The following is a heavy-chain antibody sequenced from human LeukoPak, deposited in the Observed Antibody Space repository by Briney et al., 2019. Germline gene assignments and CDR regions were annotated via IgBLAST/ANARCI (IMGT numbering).Heavy chain of an antibody. CDR2: VNPNDGST. D-gene: IGHD2-2*01. Sequence: ASVKVSCKASGYTFINYYMHWVRQAPGQGLEWMGIVNPNDGSTSYAQKFQGRVTMTRETSTSTVYMELGRLRSDDTAVYYCARDKRSYYCSSTSCYVNYYYYMDVWGKGTTVTISS. CDR1: GYTFINYY. V-gene: IGHV1-46*01. J-gene: IGHJ6*03. CDR3: ARDKRSYYCSSTSCYVNYYYYMDV.